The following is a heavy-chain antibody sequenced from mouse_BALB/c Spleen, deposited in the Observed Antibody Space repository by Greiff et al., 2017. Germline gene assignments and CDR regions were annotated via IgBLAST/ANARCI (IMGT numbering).Heavy chain of an antibody. CDR3: TRFPNYYYGSSGHFDY. J-gene: IGHJ2*01. CDR1: GYTFTSYW. V-gene: IGHV1S22*01. D-gene: IGHD1-1*01. Sequence: LQQPGSELVRPGASVKLSCKASGYTFTSYWMHWVKQRPGQGLEWIGNIYPGSGSTNYDEKFKSKATLTVDTSSSTAYMQLSSLTSEDSAVYYCTRFPNYYYGSSGHFDYWGQGTTLTVSS. CDR2: IYPGSGST.